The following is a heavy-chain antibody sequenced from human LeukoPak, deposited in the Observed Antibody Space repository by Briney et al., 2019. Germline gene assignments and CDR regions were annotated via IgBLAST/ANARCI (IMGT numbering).Heavy chain of an antibody. J-gene: IGHJ4*02. V-gene: IGHV3-53*05. CDR1: GFTVSSNY. D-gene: IGHD3-3*01. Sequence: GGSLRLSCAASGFTVSSNYMSWVRQAPGKGLEWVSVIYSGGSTYYADSVKGRFTISRDNSKNTVYLQMNSLGAEDTAVYYCAKPGGGDYDFWSGIEYWGQGTLVTVSS. CDR2: IYSGGST. CDR3: AKPGGGDYDFWSGIEY.